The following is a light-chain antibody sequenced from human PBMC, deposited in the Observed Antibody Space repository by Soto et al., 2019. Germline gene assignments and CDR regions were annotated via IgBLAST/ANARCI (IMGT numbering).Light chain of an antibody. J-gene: IGKJ1*01. CDR2: GAS. CDR1: QSIRSTD. V-gene: IGKV3-20*01. Sequence: EIVLTQSPGTLSLSPGERATLSCRASQSIRSTDLAWYQQKPCQAHRLLIYGASSRASGIPNRFSDSGSATDFPCNINTLGAEDFGVYYYQHYKGAVWTFGQEPEVETK. CDR3: QHYKGAVWT.